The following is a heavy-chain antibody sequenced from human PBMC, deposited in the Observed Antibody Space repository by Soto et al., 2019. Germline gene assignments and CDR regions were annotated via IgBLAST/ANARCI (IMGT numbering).Heavy chain of an antibody. CDR2: ISSSSSYI. V-gene: IGHV3-21*01. J-gene: IGHJ6*03. Sequence: GGSLRLSCAASGFTFSSYSMNWVRQAPGKGLEWVSSISSSSSYIYYADSVKGRFTISRDNAKNSLYLQMNSLRAEDTAVYYCARSGVATIYFDYYMDVWGKGTTVTVSS. CDR1: GFTFSSYS. D-gene: IGHD5-12*01. CDR3: ARSGVATIYFDYYMDV.